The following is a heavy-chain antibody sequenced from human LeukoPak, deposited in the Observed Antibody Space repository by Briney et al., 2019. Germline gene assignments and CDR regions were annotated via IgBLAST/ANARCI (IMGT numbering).Heavy chain of an antibody. CDR2: IIPIFGTA. D-gene: IGHD3-10*01. V-gene: IGHV1-69*13. J-gene: IGHJ4*02. CDR1: GYTFTDHY. Sequence: ASVKVSCKASGYTFTDHYMHWVRQAPVQGLEWMGGIIPIFGTANYAQKFQGRVTITADESTSTAYMELSSLRSEDTAVYYCARGGMVRDRRHFQFDHWGQGTLVTVSS. CDR3: ARGGMVRDRRHFQFDH.